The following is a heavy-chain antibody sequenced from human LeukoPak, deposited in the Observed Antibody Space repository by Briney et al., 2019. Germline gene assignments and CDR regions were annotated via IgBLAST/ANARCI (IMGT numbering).Heavy chain of an antibody. CDR1: GGSMSTYY. J-gene: IGHJ4*02. D-gene: IGHD3-10*01. V-gene: IGHV4-59*01. CDR2: IYYSGST. CDR3: ARAVYSGCWGYFDY. Sequence: SETLSLTCTVSGGSMSTYYWSWIRQSPGKGLEWIGYIYYSGSTSYNPSLKSRLTISIDTSKTQFYLKMSSVTAADTAVYYSARAVYSGCWGYFDYWGQGILVTVSS.